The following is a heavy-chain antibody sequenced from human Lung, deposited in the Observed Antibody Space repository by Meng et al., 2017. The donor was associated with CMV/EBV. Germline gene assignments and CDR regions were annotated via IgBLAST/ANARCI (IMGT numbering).Heavy chain of an antibody. CDR1: GGTFGSNA. V-gene: IGHV1-69*10. CDR3: VTYQYDSGWTEDS. J-gene: IGHJ4*02. CDR2: IISILGLS. Sequence: KASGGTFGSNALSWVRQAPGQGLEWMGGIISILGLSTYAQRFQGRVTITADKSTGTGYMEVPSLRFDDTAVYYCVTYQYDSGWTEDSWGQGTLVTVSS. D-gene: IGHD3-16*01.